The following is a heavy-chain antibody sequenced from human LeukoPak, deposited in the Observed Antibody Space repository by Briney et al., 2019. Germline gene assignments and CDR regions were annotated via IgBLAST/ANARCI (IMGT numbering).Heavy chain of an antibody. CDR1: GFPFWNFG. Sequence: GGPLTLSCRACGFPFWNFGMMGLRGSPGRAVEGGSTISGSAGSRYYEDSVKGRFTIFRGTYKNMLYLQMTSLRAEDTAIYYRAKGSPFGDLNYFDSWGQGALVSVCS. V-gene: IGHV3-23*01. J-gene: IGHJ4*02. CDR3: AKGSPFGDLNYFDS. D-gene: IGHD4-17*01. CDR2: ISGSAGSR.